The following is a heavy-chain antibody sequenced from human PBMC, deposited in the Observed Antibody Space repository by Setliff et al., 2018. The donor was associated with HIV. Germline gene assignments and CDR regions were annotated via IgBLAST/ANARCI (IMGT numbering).Heavy chain of an antibody. V-gene: IGHV4-59*11. D-gene: IGHD7-27*01. J-gene: IGHJ6*03. Sequence: SETLSLTCTVSAGFIENLYWTWIRQPSGRGLEWIGYVYSTGSTKYNPSLKSRATMSDDTSKNQISLTLTSVSAADTAVYYCASTSMGMTRKPIWYYHMDVWGHGITVTVSS. CDR2: VYSTGST. CDR1: AGFIENLY. CDR3: ASTSMGMTRKPIWYYHMDV.